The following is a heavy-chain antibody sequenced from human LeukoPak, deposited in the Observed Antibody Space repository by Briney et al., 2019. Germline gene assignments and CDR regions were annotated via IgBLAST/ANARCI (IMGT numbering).Heavy chain of an antibody. CDR3: ARWELVEEGAFDI. CDR2: IYYSGST. J-gene: IGHJ3*02. V-gene: IGHV4-30-4*08. D-gene: IGHD1-26*01. Sequence: SQTLSLTCTVSGGSISSGDYYWSWIRQPPGKGLEWIGYIYYSGSTYYNPSLKSRVTISVDTSKNQFSLKLSSVTAADTAVYYCARWELVEEGAFDIWGQGTMVTVSS. CDR1: GGSISSGDYY.